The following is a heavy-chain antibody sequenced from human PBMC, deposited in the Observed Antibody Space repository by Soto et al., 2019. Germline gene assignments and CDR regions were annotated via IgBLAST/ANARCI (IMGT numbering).Heavy chain of an antibody. J-gene: IGHJ2*01. CDR2: ISSSSDYI. CDR3: ARSWRIVTTTGTFWYFDL. V-gene: IGHV3-21*01. Sequence: PGGSRRLSCVASGFTFITYSMNWVRQAPGKGLEWVSSISSSSDYIYYADSMKGRFTISRDNAKNSLYLQMNSLRAEDTAVYYCARSWRIVTTTGTFWYFDLWGRGTLVTVSS. CDR1: GFTFITYS. D-gene: IGHD4-17*01.